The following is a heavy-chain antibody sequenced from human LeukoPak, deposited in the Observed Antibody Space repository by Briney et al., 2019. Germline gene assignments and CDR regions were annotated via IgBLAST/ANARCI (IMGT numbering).Heavy chain of an antibody. CDR1: GFTFSSYS. V-gene: IGHV3-21*01. CDR2: ISSSSSYI. CDR3: ARAFGSIVGALYYYYGMDV. D-gene: IGHD1-26*01. Sequence: PGGSLRLSCAASGFTFSSYSMNWVRRAPGKGLEWVSSISSSSSYIYYADSVKGRFTISRDNAKNSLYLQMNSLRAEDTAVYYCARAFGSIVGALYYYYGMDVWGQGTTVTVSS. J-gene: IGHJ6*02.